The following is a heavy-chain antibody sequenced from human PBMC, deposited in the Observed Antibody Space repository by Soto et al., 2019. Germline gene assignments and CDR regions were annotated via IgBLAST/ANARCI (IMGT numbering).Heavy chain of an antibody. Sequence: QVQLVQSGAEVKKTGSSVKVSCKASGGTFSSYAISWVRLAAGQGLEWMGGIIPIFGTANYAQKFQGRVTITADESTSTAYMELSSLRSEDTAVYYCARDLGGLMARRGFDYWGQGTLVTVSS. CDR2: IIPIFGTA. CDR3: ARDLGGLMARRGFDY. CDR1: GGTFSSYA. J-gene: IGHJ4*02. D-gene: IGHD1-1*01. V-gene: IGHV1-69*12.